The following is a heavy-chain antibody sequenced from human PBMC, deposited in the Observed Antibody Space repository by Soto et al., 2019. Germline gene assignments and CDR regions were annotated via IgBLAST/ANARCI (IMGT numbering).Heavy chain of an antibody. CDR2: IYPGDSDT. J-gene: IGHJ5*02. Sequence: ESLNVSWNCFGHTFTSYLSGWVRQMPGKGLEWMGIIYPGDSDTRYSPSFQGQVTVSADKSISTAYLQWSSLKASDTAMYYCARLGVAATWSDWFDPWGQGTLVTVSS. CDR1: GHTFTSYL. D-gene: IGHD1-26*01. V-gene: IGHV5-51*01. CDR3: ARLGVAATWSDWFDP.